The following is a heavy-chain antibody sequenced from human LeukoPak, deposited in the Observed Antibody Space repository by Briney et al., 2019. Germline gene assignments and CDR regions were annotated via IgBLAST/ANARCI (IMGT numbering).Heavy chain of an antibody. J-gene: IGHJ4*02. Sequence: SETLSLTCTVSGGSISSYYWSWIRQPPGKGLEWIGRIYIFSGSTYYNPSLKSRVTISVDTSKNQFSLKLSSVTAADTAVCYCARRPRYYYGSGSYFDYWGQGTLVTVSS. CDR1: GGSISSYY. D-gene: IGHD3-10*01. V-gene: IGHV4-59*05. CDR3: ARRPRYYYGSGSYFDY. CDR2: IYIFSGST.